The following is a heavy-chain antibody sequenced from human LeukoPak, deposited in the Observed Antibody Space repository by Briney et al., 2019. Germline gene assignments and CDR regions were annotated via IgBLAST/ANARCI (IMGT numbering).Heavy chain of an antibody. J-gene: IGHJ4*02. D-gene: IGHD2-21*01. CDR3: AKVHGYCGGDCYEDFDY. CDR2: ISSSSSYI. CDR1: GFTFSSYS. V-gene: IGHV3-21*01. Sequence: GGSLRLSCAASGFTFSSYSMNWVRQAPGKGLGWVSSISSSSSYIYYADSVKGRFTISRDNSKNTLYLQMNSLRAEDTAVYYCAKVHGYCGGDCYEDFDYWGQGTLVTVSS.